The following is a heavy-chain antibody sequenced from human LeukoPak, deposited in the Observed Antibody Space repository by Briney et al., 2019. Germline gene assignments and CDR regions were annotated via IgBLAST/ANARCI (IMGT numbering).Heavy chain of an antibody. J-gene: IGHJ5*02. CDR3: ARDGRYYDFWSGGGNWFDP. CDR2: INPNSGGT. V-gene: IGHV1-2*02. CDR1: GYTFTGYY. D-gene: IGHD3-3*01. Sequence: GASVKVSCKASGYTFTGYYMHRVRQAPGQGLEWMGWINPNSGGTNYAQKFQGRVTMTRDTSISTAYMELSRLRSDDTAVYYCARDGRYYDFWSGGGNWFDPWGQGTLVTVSS.